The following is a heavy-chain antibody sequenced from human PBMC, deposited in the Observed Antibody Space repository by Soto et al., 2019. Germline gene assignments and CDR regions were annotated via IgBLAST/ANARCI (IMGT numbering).Heavy chain of an antibody. V-gene: IGHV3-33*01. J-gene: IGHJ4*02. Sequence: GGSLRLDGSASGFTFRDYGMHWVRQAPGKGLEWVAVIWYDGSNKYYADSVKGRFTISRDNSKNTLYLQMNSLRAEDTAVYYCARDPLHYDILTGYSPNYFDFWGQGTLVTAPQ. D-gene: IGHD3-9*01. CDR1: GFTFRDYG. CDR3: ARDPLHYDILTGYSPNYFDF. CDR2: IWYDGSNK.